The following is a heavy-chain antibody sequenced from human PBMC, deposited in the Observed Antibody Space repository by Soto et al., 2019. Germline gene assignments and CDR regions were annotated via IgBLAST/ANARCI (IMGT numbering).Heavy chain of an antibody. CDR1: GFTFSTYL. V-gene: IGHV3-7*03. CDR3: AKAVSVLRYFDWSGAAFDI. D-gene: IGHD3-9*01. Sequence: GGSLRLSCAASGFTFSTYLMSWVRQAPGKGLEWVATIRQDGNEKHCVDSVKGRFTISRDNAKNSLSLQMNSLRAEDTALYYCAKAVSVLRYFDWSGAAFDIWGQGTMVTVSS. CDR2: IRQDGNEK. J-gene: IGHJ3*02.